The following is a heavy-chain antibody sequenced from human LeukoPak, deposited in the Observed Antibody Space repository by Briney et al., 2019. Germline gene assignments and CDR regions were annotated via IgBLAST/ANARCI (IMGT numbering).Heavy chain of an antibody. CDR3: ARDPYSSNWYVDY. Sequence: GGSLRLSCAASGFTLSSYEMNWVRLAPGKGLEWISYISRTGNSIYYADSVKGRFTISRDSAKNSLYLQMYSLRAEDTAVYYCARDPYSSNWYVDYWGQGTLVTVAS. J-gene: IGHJ4*02. D-gene: IGHD6-13*01. V-gene: IGHV3-48*03. CDR2: ISRTGNSI. CDR1: GFTLSSYE.